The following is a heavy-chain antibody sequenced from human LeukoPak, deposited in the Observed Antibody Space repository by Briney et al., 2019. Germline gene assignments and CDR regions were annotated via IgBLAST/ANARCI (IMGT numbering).Heavy chain of an antibody. D-gene: IGHD3-10*01. Sequence: TWVSLRLSCAASGFTFSSNAMSWVRQAPGQGREGVSTISGSGGSTYYADSVKGRFTISRDNSKNTLYLQMNSLRAEDTAVYYCAKDVITMVRGVILSWGQGTLVTVSS. CDR3: AKDVITMVRGVILS. CDR1: GFTFSSNA. V-gene: IGHV3-23*01. J-gene: IGHJ4*02. CDR2: ISGSGGST.